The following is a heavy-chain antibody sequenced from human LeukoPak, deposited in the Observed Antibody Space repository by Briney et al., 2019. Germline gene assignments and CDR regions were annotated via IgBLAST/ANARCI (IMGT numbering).Heavy chain of an antibody. Sequence: GGSLRLSCAASGFTFSSYAMSGVRQAPGKGLEGVSAISGSGGSTYYADSVKGRFTISRDNANNSLYLQMNGLRAEDTALYYSASSTTPGPYYYYGMDVWGQGTTVTVSS. CDR2: ISGSGGST. V-gene: IGHV3-23*01. J-gene: IGHJ6*02. D-gene: IGHD4-11*01. CDR1: GFTFSSYA. CDR3: ASSTTPGPYYYYGMDV.